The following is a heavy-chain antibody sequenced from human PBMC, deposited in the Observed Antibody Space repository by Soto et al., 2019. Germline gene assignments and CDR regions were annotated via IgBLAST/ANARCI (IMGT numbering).Heavy chain of an antibody. CDR1: GLTFSSSW. Sequence: EVQLEESGGGLVQPGGSLRLSCAASGLTFSSSWMTWVRQAPGKGLVWVSRLSSDGSTTTYADSVKGRFTISRDNAENTPYLQMNSLRAEDTAVYFCARLGPWSGSSYYMDVWGKGTAVNVSS. CDR2: LSSDGSTT. V-gene: IGHV3-74*03. CDR3: ARLGPWSGSSYYMDV. D-gene: IGHD3-3*01. J-gene: IGHJ6*03.